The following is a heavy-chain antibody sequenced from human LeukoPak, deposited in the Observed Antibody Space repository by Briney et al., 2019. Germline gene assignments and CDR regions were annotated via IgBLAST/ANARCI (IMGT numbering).Heavy chain of an antibody. CDR1: GFTFSNYI. Sequence: GGSLRLSCAASGFTFSNYIMHWVRQAPGKGLDWVAVILENGSNKYYADSVKGRFTISRDNSKNTLFLQMNSLRGEDTAMYYCARVQGGGYRTADYWGQGTLVTVSS. CDR2: ILENGSNK. CDR3: ARVQGGGYRTADY. J-gene: IGHJ4*02. V-gene: IGHV3-30*04. D-gene: IGHD6-19*01.